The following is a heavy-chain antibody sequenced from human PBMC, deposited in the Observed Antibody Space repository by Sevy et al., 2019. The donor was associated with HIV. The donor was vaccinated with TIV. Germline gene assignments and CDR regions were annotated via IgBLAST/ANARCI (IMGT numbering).Heavy chain of an antibody. V-gene: IGHV1-18*01. CDR3: ARLDLSGSGWYGNGMDV. J-gene: IGHJ6*02. CDR2: ISTYNGDT. CDR1: GYTFSSYG. D-gene: IGHD6-19*01. Sequence: ASVKVSCKASGYTFSSYGITWVRQAPGQGLEWMGWISTYNGDTNYAQKLQGRVTMTTDTSTSTAYMDLRSLRFDDTAVYYCARLDLSGSGWYGNGMDVWGQGTTATVSS.